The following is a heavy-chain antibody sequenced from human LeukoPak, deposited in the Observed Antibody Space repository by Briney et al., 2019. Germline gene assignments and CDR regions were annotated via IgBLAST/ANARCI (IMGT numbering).Heavy chain of an antibody. D-gene: IGHD6-19*01. J-gene: IGHJ4*02. CDR3: ARVELYASGWYGSIDY. CDR1: GFTFSSYA. CDR2: ISYDGTNK. Sequence: PGRSLRLSCVASGFTFSSYAMHWVCQAPGKGLEWVAVISYDGTNKYYADSVRGRFTISRDNSKNTLYLQMDSLRTEDTAVYYCARVELYASGWYGSIDYWGQGTLVAVSS. V-gene: IGHV3-30*04.